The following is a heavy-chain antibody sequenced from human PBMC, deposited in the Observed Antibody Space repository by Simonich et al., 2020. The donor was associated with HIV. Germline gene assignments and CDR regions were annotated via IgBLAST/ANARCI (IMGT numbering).Heavy chain of an antibody. Sequence: EVQLVESGGGLVQPGRSLRLSCAASGFTFDDYAMHWVRQAHGKGLEWVSGISWNSGSIGYADSVKGRFTISRDNAKNSLYLQMNSLRAEDMALYYCAKDRYSSSYGSFDYWGQGTLVTVSS. CDR2: ISWNSGSI. D-gene: IGHD6-6*01. CDR1: GFTFDDYA. J-gene: IGHJ4*02. CDR3: AKDRYSSSYGSFDY. V-gene: IGHV3-9*03.